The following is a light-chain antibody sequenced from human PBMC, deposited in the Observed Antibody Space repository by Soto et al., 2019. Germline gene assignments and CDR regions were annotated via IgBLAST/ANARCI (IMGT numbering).Light chain of an antibody. CDR1: SSDVGGYNY. CDR2: DVS. Sequence: QSVLTQPASVSGSPGQSITISCTGTSSDVGGYNYVSWYQQHPGKAPRLMIYDVSNRPSGVSNRFSASKSGNTASLTISGLQAEDEADYYCSSYTSSNTRYVFGTGTKV. J-gene: IGLJ1*01. V-gene: IGLV2-14*03. CDR3: SSYTSSNTRYV.